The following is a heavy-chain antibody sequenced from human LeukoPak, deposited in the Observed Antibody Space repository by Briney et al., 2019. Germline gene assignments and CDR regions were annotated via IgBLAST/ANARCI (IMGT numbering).Heavy chain of an antibody. CDR3: ANNDYNNPEG. J-gene: IGHJ4*02. CDR2: ISGRGGRT. Sequence: TGGSLRLSCAAPGFTLSNYDMSWVRQAPGKGLAWVSAISGRGGRTYYADSVKGRFTISRDHPKNTLYLQMNSLRAEDTAVYYCANNDYNNPEGWGQGTLVTVSS. CDR1: GFTLSNYD. V-gene: IGHV3-23*01. D-gene: IGHD4-11*01.